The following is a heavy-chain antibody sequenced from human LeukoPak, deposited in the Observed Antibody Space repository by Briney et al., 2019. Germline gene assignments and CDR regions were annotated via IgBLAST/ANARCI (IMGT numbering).Heavy chain of an antibody. J-gene: IGHJ4*02. D-gene: IGHD1-26*01. CDR2: IRHDSSDI. CDR1: GFTFSAYS. Sequence: GGSLRLSCAASGFTFSAYSMNWVRQAPGKGLEWISFIRHDSSDIYDADSVKGRFTISRDNGKNSVYLQMNSLRAEDTAVYYCASGTIVGARGADNWGQGTLVTVS. CDR3: ASGTIVGARGADN. V-gene: IGHV3-48*01.